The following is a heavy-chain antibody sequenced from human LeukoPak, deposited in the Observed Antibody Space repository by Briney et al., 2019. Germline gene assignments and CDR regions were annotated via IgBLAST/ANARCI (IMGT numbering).Heavy chain of an antibody. Sequence: GGSLRLSCAASGFTFSSYSMNWVRQAPGKGLEWVSSISGSSYYIYYADSVKGRFTISRGNAKNSLYLQMNSLRAEDTAVYYCARAYRDLTDAFDIWGQGTMVTVSS. D-gene: IGHD3-16*02. CDR2: ISGSSYYI. CDR3: ARAYRDLTDAFDI. J-gene: IGHJ3*02. CDR1: GFTFSSYS. V-gene: IGHV3-21*01.